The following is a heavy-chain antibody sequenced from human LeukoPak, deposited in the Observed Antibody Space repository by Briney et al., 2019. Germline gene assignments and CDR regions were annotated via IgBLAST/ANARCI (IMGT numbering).Heavy chain of an antibody. V-gene: IGHV3-74*01. CDR1: GFTFSSYW. D-gene: IGHD3-10*01. CDR3: ARGRPGGYFDY. J-gene: IGHJ4*02. Sequence: GRSLRLSCAPSGFTFSSYWMHWVRQAPGKGLVWVSRINSDGSSSIYADSVKGRFTISRDNAENTLYLQMSSLRAEDTAVYYCARGRPGGYFDYWGQGTLVTVSS. CDR2: INSDGSSS.